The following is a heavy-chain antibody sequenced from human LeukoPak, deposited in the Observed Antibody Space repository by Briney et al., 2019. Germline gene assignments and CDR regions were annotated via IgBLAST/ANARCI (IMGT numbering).Heavy chain of an antibody. Sequence: SETLSLTCTVSGGSITSSSYYWGWIRQPPGKGLEWIGSFYYSGSTYYNPSLKRRVTISIDTSKSQFSLKLSSVTAADTAVYYCARERREQLLPPYTRSLTYFDYWGQGTLVTVSS. D-gene: IGHD2-15*01. J-gene: IGHJ4*02. CDR1: GGSITSSSYY. CDR3: ARERREQLLPPYTRSLTYFDY. V-gene: IGHV4-39*07. CDR2: FYYSGST.